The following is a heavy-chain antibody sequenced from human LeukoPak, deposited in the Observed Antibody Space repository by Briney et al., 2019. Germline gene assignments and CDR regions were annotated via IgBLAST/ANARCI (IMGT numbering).Heavy chain of an antibody. CDR2: ISGSGGST. V-gene: IGHV3-23*01. CDR3: AKYQSKTNGAFDI. CDR1: GFTFSSYG. Sequence: PGGSLRLSCAASGFTFSSYGMSWVRQAPGKGLEWVSAISGSGGSTYYADSVKGRFTISRDNSKNTLYLQMNSLRAEDTAVYYCAKYQSKTNGAFDIWGQGTMVTVSS. D-gene: IGHD2-8*01. J-gene: IGHJ3*02.